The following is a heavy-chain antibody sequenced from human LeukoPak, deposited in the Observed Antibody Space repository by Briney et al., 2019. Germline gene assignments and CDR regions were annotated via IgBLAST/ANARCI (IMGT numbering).Heavy chain of an antibody. J-gene: IGHJ4*02. CDR1: GLTFSSYL. CDR2: IKQDGSEK. V-gene: IGHV3-7*03. Sequence: GGALRLFCAASGLTFSSYLMTLVLRAPGEGVEWMANIKQDGSEKYYVDYVKGRITISRDNANNALYLQMNSLRAEDTAVYYGARTDPFDYWGQGTLVTVSA. CDR3: ARTDPFDY.